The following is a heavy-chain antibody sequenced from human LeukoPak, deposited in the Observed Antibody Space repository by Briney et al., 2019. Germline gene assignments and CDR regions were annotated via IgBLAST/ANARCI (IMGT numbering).Heavy chain of an antibody. Sequence: GESLKISCKGSGYSFTNYWIGWVRQMPGKGLEWMGIIYPGDSDTRYSPSFQGQVTISADKSISTAYLQWSSLKASDTAMYYCARRPYCSSTSCPFDYWGQGTLVTVSS. J-gene: IGHJ4*02. CDR3: ARRPYCSSTSCPFDY. CDR1: GYSFTNYW. D-gene: IGHD2-2*01. V-gene: IGHV5-51*01. CDR2: IYPGDSDT.